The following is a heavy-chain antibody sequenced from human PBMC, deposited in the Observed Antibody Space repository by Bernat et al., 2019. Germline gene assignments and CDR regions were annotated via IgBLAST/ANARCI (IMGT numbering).Heavy chain of an antibody. CDR3: ARDPAVAGTFDY. Sequence: EVQLVESGGGLIQPGGSLRLSCAASGFTVSRNYMGLVRQAPGKGLEWVATIYSGCSTYYADSVKGRFTISRNNSKNTVHLQMISLIAEDTAVYYCARDPAVAGTFDYWGQGTLVTVSS. CDR2: IYSGCST. CDR1: GFTVSRNY. J-gene: IGHJ4*02. D-gene: IGHD6-19*01. V-gene: IGHV3-53*01.